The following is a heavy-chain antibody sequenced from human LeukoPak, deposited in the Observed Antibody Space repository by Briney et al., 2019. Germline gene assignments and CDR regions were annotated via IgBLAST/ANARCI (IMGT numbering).Heavy chain of an antibody. CDR3: ARAGYYFHY. CDR1: GFTFSSYE. V-gene: IGHV3-48*03. Sequence: GGSLRLSCAASGFTFSSYEMNWVRQAPGKGLEWVSYIGSSGSSIYYADSVKGRFAISRDNAKNSLYLQLNSLGAEDTAVYYCARAGYYFHYWGQGTLVTVSS. CDR2: IGSSGSSI. J-gene: IGHJ4*02.